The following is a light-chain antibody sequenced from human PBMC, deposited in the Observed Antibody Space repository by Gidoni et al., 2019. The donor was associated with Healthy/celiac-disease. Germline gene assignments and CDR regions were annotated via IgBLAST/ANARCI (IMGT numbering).Light chain of an antibody. CDR2: KAS. CDR3: QQYKSYSPYT. Sequence: DIQMTQSPYTLSASVGDRVTITCRASQSISSWLAWYQQKPGKAPKLLIYKASSLESGVPSRFSGSGSGTEFTLTISSLQPDDFATYYGQQYKSYSPYTFGQGTKLEIK. J-gene: IGKJ2*01. CDR1: QSISSW. V-gene: IGKV1-5*03.